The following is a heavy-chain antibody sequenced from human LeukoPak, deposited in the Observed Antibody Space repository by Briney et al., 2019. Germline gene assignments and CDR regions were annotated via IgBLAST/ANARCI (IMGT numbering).Heavy chain of an antibody. CDR1: GFTFSSYW. J-gene: IGHJ4*02. CDR3: AKVAITFGGVIVPTSLYYFDY. CDR2: ISGSGGST. D-gene: IGHD3-16*02. V-gene: IGHV3-23*01. Sequence: GGSLRLSCAASGFTFSSYWMSWVRQAPGKGLEWVSAISGSGGSTYYADSVKGRFTISRDNSKNTLYLQMNSLRAEDTAVYYCAKVAITFGGVIVPTSLYYFDYWGQGTLVTVSS.